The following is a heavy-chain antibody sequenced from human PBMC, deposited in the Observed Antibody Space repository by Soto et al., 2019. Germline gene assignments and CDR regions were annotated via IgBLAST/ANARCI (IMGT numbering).Heavy chain of an antibody. CDR1: GFTFSSYG. CDR2: ISYDGSNK. CDR3: ARESEDLTSNFDY. J-gene: IGHJ4*02. Sequence: GGSLRLSCAASGFTFSSYGMHWVRQAPGKGLEWVAVISYDGSNKYYADSVKGRFTISRDNGKNSLYLEIHSLRAEDTAVYYCARESEDLTSNFDYWGQGTLVTV. V-gene: IGHV3-30*03.